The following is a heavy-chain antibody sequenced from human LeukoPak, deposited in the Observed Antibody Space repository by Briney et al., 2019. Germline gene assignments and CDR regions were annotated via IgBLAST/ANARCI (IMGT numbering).Heavy chain of an antibody. V-gene: IGHV3-30*03. CDR1: GFTFSSYG. D-gene: IGHD2-2*01. CDR2: ISYDGSNK. Sequence: PPGGSLRLSCAASGFTFSSYGMHWVRQAPGKGLEWVAVISYDGSNKYYADSVKGRFTISRDNSKSTLYLQMNSLRAEDTAVYYCAAIVVVPAAIPFDYWGQGTLVTVSS. CDR3: AAIVVVPAAIPFDY. J-gene: IGHJ4*02.